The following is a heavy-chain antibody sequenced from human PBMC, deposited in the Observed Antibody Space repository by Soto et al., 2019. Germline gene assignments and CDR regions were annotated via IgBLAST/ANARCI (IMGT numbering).Heavy chain of an antibody. CDR2: INHSGST. D-gene: IGHD3-16*01. V-gene: IGHV4-34*01. J-gene: IGHJ4*02. Sequence: QVQLQQWGAGLLKPSETLSLTCAVYGGSFSGYYWSWIRQPPGKGLEWIGEINHSGSTNYNPSLKSRVTISVDTSKNQFSLKLSSVTAADAAVYYCARGNNYICGDPAYFDYWGQGTLVTVSS. CDR3: ARGNNYICGDPAYFDY. CDR1: GGSFSGYY.